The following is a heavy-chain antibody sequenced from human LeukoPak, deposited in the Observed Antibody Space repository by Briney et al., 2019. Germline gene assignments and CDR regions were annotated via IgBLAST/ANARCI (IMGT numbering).Heavy chain of an antibody. D-gene: IGHD3-22*01. CDR2: IYYSGST. Sequence: PSETLSLTCTASGGSISSYYWSWIRQPPGKGLEWIGYIYYSGSTNYNPSLKSRVTISVDTSKNQFSLKLSSVTAADTAVYYCACTHYYDSSGYAEAWFDPWGQGTLVTVSS. CDR1: GGSISSYY. CDR3: ACTHYYDSSGYAEAWFDP. V-gene: IGHV4-59*01. J-gene: IGHJ5*02.